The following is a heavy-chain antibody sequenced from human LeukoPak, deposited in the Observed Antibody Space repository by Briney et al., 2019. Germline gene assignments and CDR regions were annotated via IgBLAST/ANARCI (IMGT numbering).Heavy chain of an antibody. Sequence: HSGGSLRFSCAASGFTFSSYAMDWVRQAPGKGLEWVAVVSYDGSNKFHADSVKGRFTISRDNSKNTLYLQMNSLRAEDTAVYYCARDWSLGYSIDYWGQGTLVTVSS. J-gene: IGHJ4*02. D-gene: IGHD5-18*01. CDR1: GFTFSSYA. CDR2: VSYDGSNK. V-gene: IGHV3-30*04. CDR3: ARDWSLGYSIDY.